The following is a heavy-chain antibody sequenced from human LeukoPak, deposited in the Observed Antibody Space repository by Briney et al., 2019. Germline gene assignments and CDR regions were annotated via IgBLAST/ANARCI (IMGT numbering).Heavy chain of an antibody. CDR2: ISGSGGST. CDR3: AKRIRDSTGYYYFLH. D-gene: IGHD3-22*01. Sequence: GGSLRLSCAASGFTFIIYALSWVRQAPGKGLEWVSGISGSGGSTYYADSVKGRFTISIDNSKNTLYLQMNSLRAEDTAVYFCAKRIRDSTGYYYFLHWGQRTLVTVSS. CDR1: GFTFIIYA. J-gene: IGHJ4*02. V-gene: IGHV3-23*01.